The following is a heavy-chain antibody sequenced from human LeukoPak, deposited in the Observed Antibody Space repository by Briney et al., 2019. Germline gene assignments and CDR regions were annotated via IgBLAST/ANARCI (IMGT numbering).Heavy chain of an antibody. V-gene: IGHV3-11*04. Sequence: KSGRSLRLFCAASGFTFSDYYMSWIRQAPGKGLELVSYISSSGSTIYYADSVKGRFTISRDNAKNSLFLQMNSLRAEDTAVYYCARDSDVVPAYYFDYWGQGTLVTVSS. D-gene: IGHD2-2*01. CDR3: ARDSDVVPAYYFDY. CDR2: ISSSGSTI. J-gene: IGHJ4*02. CDR1: GFTFSDYY.